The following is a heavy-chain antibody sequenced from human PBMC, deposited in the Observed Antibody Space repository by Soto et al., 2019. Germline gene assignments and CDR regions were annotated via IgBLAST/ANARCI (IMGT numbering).Heavy chain of an antibody. J-gene: IGHJ4*02. V-gene: IGHV2-5*02. Sequence: QITLKESGPTLVKPTQTLTLTCTFSGFSLSTSGVGVGWIRQPPGKALEWLALIYWDDDKRYSPSLKSRLTITNDTSKIQVVLTLTNMDPVDTATYYCAHVYGGYDNFAYWGQGTLVTVSS. CDR3: AHVYGGYDNFAY. CDR1: GFSLSTSGVG. CDR2: IYWDDDK. D-gene: IGHD5-12*01.